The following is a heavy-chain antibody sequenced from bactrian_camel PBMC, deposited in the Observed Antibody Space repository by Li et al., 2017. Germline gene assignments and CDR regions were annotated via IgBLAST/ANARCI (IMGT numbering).Heavy chain of an antibody. J-gene: IGHJ4*01. CDR1: GHSRGSNC. D-gene: IGHD2*01. CDR2: HYTGTATK. Sequence: HVQLVESGGGSVQAGGSLRLSCKVSGHSRGSNCVGWFREAPGKERAAVAAHYTGTATKYVADSVKGRFDISQDNAKNILYLEMNNLQPEDTAMYYCAANFGPYCSGPYLARRANFEGQGTQVNVSS. V-gene: IGHV3S1*01.